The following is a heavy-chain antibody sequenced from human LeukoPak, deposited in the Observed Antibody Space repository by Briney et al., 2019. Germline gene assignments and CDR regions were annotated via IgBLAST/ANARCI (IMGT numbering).Heavy chain of an antibody. J-gene: IGHJ4*02. CDR2: TYFRSKWYN. CDR3: ARDMGTTGWYTFDY. V-gene: IGHV6-1*01. CDR1: GDGVSSKNGA. D-gene: IGHD6-19*01. Sequence: SQTLSVTCAISGDGVSSKNGAWNWIRQSPSRGLEWLGRTYFRSKWYNDYAEFIQGRITINPDTSKNQFSLQLNSVTPEDTAVYFCARDMGTTGWYTFDYWGQGTLVTVSS.